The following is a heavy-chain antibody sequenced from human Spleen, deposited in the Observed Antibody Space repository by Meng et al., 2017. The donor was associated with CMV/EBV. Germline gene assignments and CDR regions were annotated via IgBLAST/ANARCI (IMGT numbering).Heavy chain of an antibody. CDR3: ARGPAGSRFRMDV. Sequence: GGSLRLSCAASGFTFSIYDMHWVRQVTGKGLEWVSAIGTTGDTYYPGSVKGRFTISREDAKDSLYLQMNSVRVGETAVYYCARGPAGSRFRMDVWGQGTTVTVSS. V-gene: IGHV3-13*01. D-gene: IGHD2-2*01. CDR1: GFTFSIYD. J-gene: IGHJ6*02. CDR2: IGTTGDT.